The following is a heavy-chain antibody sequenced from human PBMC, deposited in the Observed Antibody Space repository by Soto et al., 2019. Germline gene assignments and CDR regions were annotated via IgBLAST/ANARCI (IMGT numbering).Heavy chain of an antibody. Sequence: GGSLRLSCEASGFTFSSYGMHWVRQAPGKGLEWVAIIWNDGSNEYYADSVKGRFTISRDNSKNTLYLQVSNLRAEDTAVYFCARDQTDSGGYSDSWGQGTMVTVSS. CDR3: ARDQTDSGGYSDS. CDR2: IWNDGSNE. J-gene: IGHJ4*02. CDR1: GFTFSSYG. V-gene: IGHV3-33*01. D-gene: IGHD3-22*01.